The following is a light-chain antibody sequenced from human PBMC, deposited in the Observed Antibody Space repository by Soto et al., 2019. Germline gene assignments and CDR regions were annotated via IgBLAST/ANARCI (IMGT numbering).Light chain of an antibody. CDR3: QQRSNWPS. J-gene: IGKJ3*01. Sequence: EVVLSMSPATLSLSPGERATLSCRASQSVSSYLAWYQQKPGQAPRLLIYDASNRATGIPARFSGSGSGTDFTLTISSLEPEDFAVYYCQQRSNWPSFGPGTKVD. CDR2: DAS. CDR1: QSVSSY. V-gene: IGKV3-11*01.